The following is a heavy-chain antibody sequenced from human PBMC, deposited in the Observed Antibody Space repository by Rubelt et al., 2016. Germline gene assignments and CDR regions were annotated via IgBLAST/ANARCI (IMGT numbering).Heavy chain of an antibody. CDR3: ARENWDYGRGAFDI. CDR2: IQNDGSIE. D-gene: IGHD1-7*01. CDR1: GFTFSSYS. Sequence: VQPGGSLRLSCAASGFTFSSYSMSWVRQAPGKGLEWVAAIQNDGSIEYYAESVKGRFTISRDNSKDALSVQMNSLGAEDTAMYYCARENWDYGRGAFDIWGQGTMVTVSS. V-gene: IGHV3-33*08. J-gene: IGHJ3*02.